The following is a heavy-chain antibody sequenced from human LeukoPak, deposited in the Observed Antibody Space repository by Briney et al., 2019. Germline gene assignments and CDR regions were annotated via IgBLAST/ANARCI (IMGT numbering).Heavy chain of an antibody. CDR2: ISYDGSNK. J-gene: IGHJ6*02. D-gene: IGHD3-10*01. CDR3: AKDVISMVRGVDPYYYYGMDV. V-gene: IGHV3-30*18. Sequence: GGSLRLSCAASGFTFSSYGMHWVRQAPGKGLEWVAVISYDGSNKYYADSVKGRFTISRDNSKNTLYLQMNSLRAEDTAVYYCAKDVISMVRGVDPYYYYGMDVWGQGTTVTDSS. CDR1: GFTFSSYG.